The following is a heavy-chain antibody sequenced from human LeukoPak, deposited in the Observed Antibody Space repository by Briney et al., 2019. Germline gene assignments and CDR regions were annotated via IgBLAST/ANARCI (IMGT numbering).Heavy chain of an antibody. CDR3: ARQLYSSSEYDY. V-gene: IGHV4-39*06. CDR1: GGAISSSSYY. CDR2: IYHTGST. J-gene: IGHJ4*02. D-gene: IGHD6-6*01. Sequence: SETLSLTCTVSGGAISSSSYYWGWIRQPPGKGLEWSGSIYHTGSTYYNPSLKSRVTISMHTAKNQFPLTLSSATAADTAVYYYARQLYSSSEYDYWGQGTLVTVSS.